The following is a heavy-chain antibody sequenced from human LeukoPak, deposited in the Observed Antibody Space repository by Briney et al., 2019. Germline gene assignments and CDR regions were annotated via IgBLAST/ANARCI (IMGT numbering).Heavy chain of an antibody. CDR1: GFTFSSYS. CDR2: ISSSSSPI. V-gene: IGHV3-48*01. CDR3: ARSRGSYNIFDY. J-gene: IGHJ4*02. D-gene: IGHD1-26*01. Sequence: GGSLRLSCAASGFTFSSYSMNWVRQAPGKGLEWVSYISSSSSPIYYADSVKGRFTISRDNAKNSLYLQMSSLRAEDTAVYYCARSRGSYNIFDYWGQGALVTVSS.